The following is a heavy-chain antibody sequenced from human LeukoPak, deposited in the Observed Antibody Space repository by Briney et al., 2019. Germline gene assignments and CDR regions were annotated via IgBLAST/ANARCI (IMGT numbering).Heavy chain of an antibody. J-gene: IGHJ4*02. Sequence: GGSLRLSCTASGFTFSGYSMNWIRQAPGKGLEWVSSFGTRSTSIYHAGSVKGRFAISRDNAKNSLYLQMSSLRAEDTALYYCAREVSEGFDFWGQGTLVTVSS. V-gene: IGHV3-21*01. CDR1: GFTFSGYS. CDR3: AREVSEGFDF. D-gene: IGHD3-22*01. CDR2: FGTRSTSI.